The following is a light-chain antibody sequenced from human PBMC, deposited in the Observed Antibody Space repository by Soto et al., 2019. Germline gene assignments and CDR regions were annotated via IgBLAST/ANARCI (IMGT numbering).Light chain of an antibody. CDR3: SSYAGANNLV. CDR2: EVT. CDR1: SSDVGDYNS. V-gene: IGLV2-8*01. Sequence: QSALTQPPSASGSPGQSVTISCTGTSSDVGDYNSVSWYQQHPGKAPKLVIYEVTKRPSGVPDRFSGSKSGNTASLTVSGLQAEDEADYYCSSYAGANNLVFGGGTQLTVL. J-gene: IGLJ2*01.